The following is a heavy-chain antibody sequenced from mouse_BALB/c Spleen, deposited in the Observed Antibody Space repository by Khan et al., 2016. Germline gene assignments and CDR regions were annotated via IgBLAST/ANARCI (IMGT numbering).Heavy chain of an antibody. J-gene: IGHJ4*01. CDR1: GCSLTSYG. V-gene: IGHV2-4-1*01. CDR3: ARTIYYDYDEGPYYATDY. CDR2: IWSGGST. Sequence: QVQLQQSGPGLVQPSQSLSITCTVSGCSLTSYGVHWVRQSPGKGLEWLGVIWSGGSTDYNAAFISRLSISKDNSKSQVFFKMNSLQADDIAIYYCARTIYYDYDEGPYYATDYWGQGTSVTVSS. D-gene: IGHD2-4*01.